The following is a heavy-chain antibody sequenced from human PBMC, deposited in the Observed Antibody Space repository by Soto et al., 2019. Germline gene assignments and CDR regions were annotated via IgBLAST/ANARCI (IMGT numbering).Heavy chain of an antibody. Sequence: QVQLQESGPGLVKPSQTLSLICTVSGGSINSGGYYWNWIRQHPGKGLEWIGYIFYSGSTYYNPLGRIRVTRPADTSANQLSMNLRSVHAADTAVYLCAGRYCQPGYSCSWVFDYWGQGTPVNVSS. D-gene: IGHD6-13*01. CDR3: AGRYCQPGYSCSWVFDY. CDR2: IFYSGST. J-gene: IGHJ4*02. CDR1: GGSINSGGYY. V-gene: IGHV4-31*03.